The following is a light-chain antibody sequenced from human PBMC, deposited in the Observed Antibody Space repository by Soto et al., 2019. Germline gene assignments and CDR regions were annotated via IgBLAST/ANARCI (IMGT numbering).Light chain of an antibody. CDR1: SSDVGGYNY. CDR2: DVS. Sequence: QSVLTQPASVSGSPGQSITISCTGTSSDVGGYNYVSWYQQHPGKAPKLMIYDVSNRPSGVSNRFSGSKSGNTASLTISGLQAEDEADYYCSSYTSSNPLKVFGGGTKLTVL. J-gene: IGLJ3*02. V-gene: IGLV2-14*01. CDR3: SSYTSSNPLKV.